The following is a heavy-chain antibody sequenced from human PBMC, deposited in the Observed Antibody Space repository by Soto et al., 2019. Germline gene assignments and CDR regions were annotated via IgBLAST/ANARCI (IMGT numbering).Heavy chain of an antibody. D-gene: IGHD5-18*01. CDR3: VSDRGYGHASVPYS. Sequence: QAQLVESGGGVVQPGRSLRLSCAASGFTFSSYGMHWVRQAPGTGLEWVAVISYDGGLQHYADSVKGRFTISRDNYKNMALLQMNSLRAEDTAVYYCVSDRGYGHASVPYSWGQGTLVSVSS. CDR1: GFTFSSYG. V-gene: IGHV3-30*03. CDR2: ISYDGGLQ. J-gene: IGHJ4*02.